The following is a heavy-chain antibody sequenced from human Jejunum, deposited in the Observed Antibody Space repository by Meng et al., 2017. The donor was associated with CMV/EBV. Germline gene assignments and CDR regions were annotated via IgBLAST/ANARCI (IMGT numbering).Heavy chain of an antibody. CDR1: SDHY. CDR2: SRNRVNSYSK. Sequence: SDHYMERVRQAPGKGLAWVGRSRNRVNSYSKEYAASVKGRFTISRDESSNSLFLQMNSLKSEDTAVYYCTRTPYCIQTACYSDYFEYWGQGTLVTVSS. D-gene: IGHD2-15*01. CDR3: TRTPYCIQTACYSDYFEY. J-gene: IGHJ4*02. V-gene: IGHV3-72*01.